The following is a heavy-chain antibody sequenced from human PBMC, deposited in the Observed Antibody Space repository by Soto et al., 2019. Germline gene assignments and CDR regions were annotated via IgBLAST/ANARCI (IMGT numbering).Heavy chain of an antibody. CDR2: IIPILGIA. CDR1: GGTFSSYA. CDR3: ANYYGSGRPSYNYGMDV. V-gene: IGHV1-69*10. Sequence: ASVKVSCKASGGTFSSYAISWGRQAPGQGLEWMGGIIPILGIANYAQKFQGRVTITADKSTSTAYMELSSLRSEDTAVYYCANYYGSGRPSYNYGMDVWGQGTTVTVSS. J-gene: IGHJ6*02. D-gene: IGHD3-10*01.